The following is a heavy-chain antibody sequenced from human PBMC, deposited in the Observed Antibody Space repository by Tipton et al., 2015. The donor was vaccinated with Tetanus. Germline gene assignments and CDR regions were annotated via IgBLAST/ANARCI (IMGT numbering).Heavy chain of an antibody. D-gene: IGHD2-15*01. CDR2: ISYDGSNK. CDR3: AKGGVILVVAATPLIDY. V-gene: IGHV3-30*18. J-gene: IGHJ4*02. Sequence: TASGFTFSSYGMHWVRQAPGKGLEWVAVISYDGSNKYYADSVKGRFTISRDNSKNTLYLQMNSLRAEDTAVYYCAKGGVILVVAATPLIDYWGQGTLVTVSS. CDR1: GFTFSSYG.